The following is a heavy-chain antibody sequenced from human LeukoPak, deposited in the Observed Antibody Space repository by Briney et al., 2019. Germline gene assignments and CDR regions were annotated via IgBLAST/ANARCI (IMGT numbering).Heavy chain of an antibody. J-gene: IGHJ4*02. Sequence: SQTLSLTCTVSGGSISSGSYYWSWIRQPAGKGLEWIGRIYTSGSTNYNPSLKSRVTISVDTSKNQFSLKLSSVTAADTAVYYCARDGIKSSGAYFDYWGQGTLVTVSS. CDR3: ARDGIKSSGAYFDY. CDR2: IYTSGST. V-gene: IGHV4-61*02. CDR1: GGSISSGSYY. D-gene: IGHD1-26*01.